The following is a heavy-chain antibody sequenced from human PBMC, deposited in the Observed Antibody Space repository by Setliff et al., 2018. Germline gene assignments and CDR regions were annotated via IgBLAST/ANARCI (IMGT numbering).Heavy chain of an antibody. CDR2: VYDTGPT. D-gene: IGHD3-22*01. CDR3: ASRDYYDNRGSLDF. V-gene: IGHV4-38-2*01. J-gene: IGHJ4*02. Sequence: PSETLSLTCVVSDFSVSPVYYWGWIRQPPGKGLEWIGHVYDTGPTKYSPSLKGRVTISMDTSVNEFSLRLTSVTAADTAMYYCASRDYYDNRGSLDFWGQGTLVTVSS. CDR1: DFSVSPVYY.